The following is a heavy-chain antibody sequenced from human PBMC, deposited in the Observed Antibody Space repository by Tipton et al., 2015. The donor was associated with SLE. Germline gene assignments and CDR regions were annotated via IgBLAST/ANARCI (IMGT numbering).Heavy chain of an antibody. Sequence: TLSLTCAVYGGSFSGYYWSWIRQPPGKGLEWIGEINHSGGTNYNPSLKSRVTISVDTSKNQFSLKLSSVTAADTAVYYCARYSSGWYDYWGQGTLVTVSS. D-gene: IGHD6-19*01. J-gene: IGHJ4*02. CDR3: ARYSSGWYDY. V-gene: IGHV4-34*01. CDR1: GGSFSGYY. CDR2: INHSGGT.